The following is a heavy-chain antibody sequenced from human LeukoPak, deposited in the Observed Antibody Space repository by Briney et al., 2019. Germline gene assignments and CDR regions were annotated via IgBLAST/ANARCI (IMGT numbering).Heavy chain of an antibody. V-gene: IGHV1-46*01. CDR2: VNPSGGNI. CDR3: ARDQGLIGYFDY. D-gene: IGHD3-9*01. Sequence: ASVKVSCKTSGYRFTNNYMHWVRQAPGQGLEWMGIVNPSGGNINYAQKFQGRVTMTRDTSTSTVYMELSSLRSEDTAVYFCARDQGLIGYFDYWGQGTLVTVSS. J-gene: IGHJ4*02. CDR1: GYRFTNNY.